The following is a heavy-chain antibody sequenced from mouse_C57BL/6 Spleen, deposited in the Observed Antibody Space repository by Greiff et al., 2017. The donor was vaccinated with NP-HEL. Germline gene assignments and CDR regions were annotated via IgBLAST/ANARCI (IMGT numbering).Heavy chain of an antibody. CDR2: IYPGSGST. J-gene: IGHJ1*03. CDR1: GYTFTSYW. V-gene: IGHV1-55*01. CDR3: ARRAPDYYGNSYWYFDV. D-gene: IGHD1-1*01. Sequence: VQLQQSGAELVKPGASVKMSCKASGYTFTSYWITWVKQRPGQGLEWIGDIYPGSGSTNYNEKFKSKATLTVDTSSSTAYMQLSSLTSEDSAVYYCARRAPDYYGNSYWYFDVWGTGTTVTVSS.